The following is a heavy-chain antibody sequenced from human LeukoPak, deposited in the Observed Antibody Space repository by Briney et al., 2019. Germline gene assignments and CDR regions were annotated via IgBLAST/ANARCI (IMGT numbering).Heavy chain of an antibody. V-gene: IGHV4-34*01. CDR2: INHSGST. Sequence: PSETLSLTCAVYGGSFSGYYWSWIRQPPGKGLEWIGEINHSGSTNYNPSLKSRVTMSVDTSKNQFSLKLSSVTAADTAVYYCARKSRSITMAYWGQGTLVTASS. CDR1: GGSFSGYY. J-gene: IGHJ4*02. D-gene: IGHD3-10*01. CDR3: ARKSRSITMAY.